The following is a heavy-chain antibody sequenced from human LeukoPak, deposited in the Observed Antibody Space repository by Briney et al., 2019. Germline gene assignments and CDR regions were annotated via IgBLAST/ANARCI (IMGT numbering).Heavy chain of an antibody. Sequence: ASVKVSCKVSGYTLTELSMHWVRQAPGKGLEWMGGFDPEDGETIYAQKFQGRVTMTEDTSTDTAYMELSSLRSEDTAVYYCATVPTPRDAFDIWGQGTMVTVSS. CDR1: GYTLTELS. J-gene: IGHJ3*02. D-gene: IGHD4-17*01. CDR3: ATVPTPRDAFDI. CDR2: FDPEDGET. V-gene: IGHV1-24*01.